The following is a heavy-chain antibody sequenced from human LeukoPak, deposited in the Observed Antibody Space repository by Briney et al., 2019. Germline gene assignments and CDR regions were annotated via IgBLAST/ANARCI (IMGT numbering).Heavy chain of an antibody. Sequence: ASETLSLTCSVSGYSISSDNWVWIRQAPGKGLELIAAIYRRGHTYYNPSLKGRVTISVDTSKNQFSLKLTSVTAADTAVYYCARASADYDTSSDYLGGEGCLDFWGQGTLVTVSS. V-gene: IGHV4-38-2*02. CDR1: GYSISSDN. D-gene: IGHD3-22*01. J-gene: IGHJ4*02. CDR3: ARASADYDTSSDYLGGEGCLDF. CDR2: IYRRGHT.